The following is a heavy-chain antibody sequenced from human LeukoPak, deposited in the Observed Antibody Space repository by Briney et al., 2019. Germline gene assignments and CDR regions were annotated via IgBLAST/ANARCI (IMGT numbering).Heavy chain of an antibody. D-gene: IGHD2-8*01. CDR1: GASIATGAHF. Sequence: SQTLSLTCTVSGASIATGAHFWVWIRQLPGQSLEFIGYIHCRGSTFYNPSLATRVTISLDTSADQFSLSLSSVTAADTAVYYCARGATYNERNGLFDPWGQGTLVTVSS. J-gene: IGHJ5*02. CDR2: IHCRGST. V-gene: IGHV4-31*03. CDR3: ARGATYNERNGLFDP.